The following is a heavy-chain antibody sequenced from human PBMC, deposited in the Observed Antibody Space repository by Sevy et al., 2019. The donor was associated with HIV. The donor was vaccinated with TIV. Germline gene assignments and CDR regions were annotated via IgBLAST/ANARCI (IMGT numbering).Heavy chain of an antibody. CDR3: AKDHDNNWFDP. CDR1: GFTFSIYA. Sequence: GGSLRLSCAASGFTFSIYAMTWVRQAPGKGLERVSTISVAGGSTYYADSVKGRFTISRDNSKNTLFLQMNSLRAEDTAVYYCAKDHDNNWFDPWGQGTLVTVSS. J-gene: IGHJ5*02. CDR2: ISVAGGST. D-gene: IGHD3-9*01. V-gene: IGHV3-23*01.